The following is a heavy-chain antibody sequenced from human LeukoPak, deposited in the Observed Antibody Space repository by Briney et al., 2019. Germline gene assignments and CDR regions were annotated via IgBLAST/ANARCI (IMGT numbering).Heavy chain of an antibody. J-gene: IGHJ6*02. CDR3: ARLPDYGLDV. V-gene: IGHV5-51*01. Sequence: GASLQISCKGSGSSFTSYWIGWVRQLPGKGLEWMGIIYPGDSDTRYSPSFQGQVTISADKSITTAYLQWSSLKASDTAMYYCARLPDYGLDVWGQGTTVTVSS. D-gene: IGHD1-14*01. CDR1: GSSFTSYW. CDR2: IYPGDSDT.